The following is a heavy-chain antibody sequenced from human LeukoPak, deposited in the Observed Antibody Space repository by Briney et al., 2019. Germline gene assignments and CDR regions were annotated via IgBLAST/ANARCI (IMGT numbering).Heavy chain of an antibody. V-gene: IGHV5-51*01. CDR3: ARHDYYGSGSQNWFDP. CDR2: IYPGDSDT. D-gene: IGHD3-10*01. J-gene: IGHJ5*02. Sequence: GESLKISCKGSGYRFTSYWIGWVRQMPGKGLEWMGIIYPGDSDTRYSPSFQGQVTISADKSISTAYLQWSSLKASDTAMYHCARHDYYGSGSQNWFDPWGQGTLVTVSS. CDR1: GYRFTSYW.